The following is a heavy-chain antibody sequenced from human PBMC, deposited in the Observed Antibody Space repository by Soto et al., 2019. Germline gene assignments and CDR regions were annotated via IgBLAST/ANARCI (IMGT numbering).Heavy chain of an antibody. CDR3: ATEMTWTVTPGH. CDR2: IKSKTEGGTT. Sequence: GSLRLSCAVSGFTVSDAWMTWVRQAPGKGLEWIGRIKSKTEGGTTEYAAPVKGRFSMSRDDSKNTFYLQMNSLKTEDTAIYYCATEMTWTVTPGHRGRGTLVTVSS. CDR1: GFTVSDAW. D-gene: IGHD4-4*01. V-gene: IGHV3-15*05. J-gene: IGHJ4*02.